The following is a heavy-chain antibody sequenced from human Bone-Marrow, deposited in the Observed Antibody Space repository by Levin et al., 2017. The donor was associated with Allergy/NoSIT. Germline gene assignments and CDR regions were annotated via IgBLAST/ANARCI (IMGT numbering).Heavy chain of an antibody. Sequence: SETLSLTCTVSGGSISSGGNSWSWIRQHPGKGLEWIGYMYYNVNTYYNPSLKSRVTISVDTSKDHFSLKLSSVTAADTAVYYCARDRRGFFDYWGQGVLVTVSS. CDR3: ARDRRGFFDY. CDR1: GGSISSGGNS. V-gene: IGHV4-31*03. D-gene: IGHD3-10*01. J-gene: IGHJ4*02. CDR2: MYYNVNT.